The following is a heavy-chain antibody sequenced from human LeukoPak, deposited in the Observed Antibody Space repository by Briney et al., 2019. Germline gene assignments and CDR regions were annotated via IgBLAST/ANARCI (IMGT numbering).Heavy chain of an antibody. D-gene: IGHD1-26*01. CDR1: GFTFSSYS. J-gene: IGHJ3*02. CDR2: ISSSSSYI. CDR3: ARATIVGATTGAFDI. Sequence: KSGGSLRLSCAASGFTFSSYSMNWVRQAPGKGLEWVSSISSSSSYIYYADSVKGRFTISRDNAKNSLYLQMNSLRAEDTAVYYCARATIVGATTGAFDIWGQGTMVTVSS. V-gene: IGHV3-21*01.